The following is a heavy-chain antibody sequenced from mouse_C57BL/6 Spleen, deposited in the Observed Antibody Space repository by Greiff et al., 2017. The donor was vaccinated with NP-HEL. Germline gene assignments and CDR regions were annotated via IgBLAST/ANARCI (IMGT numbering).Heavy chain of an antibody. D-gene: IGHD1-1*01. CDR2: INPNNGGT. V-gene: IGHV1-18*01. J-gene: IGHJ1*03. CDR3: ARWGTTVVAHWYFDV. CDR1: GYTFTDYN. Sequence: EVQLQQSGPELVKPGASVKIPCKASGYTFTDYNMDWVKQSHGKSLEWIGDINPNNGGTIYNQKFKGKATLTVDKSSSTAYMELRSLTSEDTAVYYCARWGTTVVAHWYFDVWGTGTTVTVSS.